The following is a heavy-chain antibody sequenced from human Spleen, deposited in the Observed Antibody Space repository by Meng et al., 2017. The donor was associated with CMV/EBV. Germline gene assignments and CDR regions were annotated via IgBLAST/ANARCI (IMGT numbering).Heavy chain of an antibody. CDR1: DFTFSGYA. Sequence: GGSLRLSCAASDFTFSGYAMSWVRQAPGKGLEWVSTISGTGNNTYYADSVKGRFTISRDNSKDTLYLQMNSLRGEDTAVYFCAKDPRNDIALAGTNYFDYWGQGTLVTVSS. V-gene: IGHV3-23*01. CDR3: AKDPRNDIALAGTNYFDY. CDR2: ISGTGNNT. D-gene: IGHD6-19*01. J-gene: IGHJ4*02.